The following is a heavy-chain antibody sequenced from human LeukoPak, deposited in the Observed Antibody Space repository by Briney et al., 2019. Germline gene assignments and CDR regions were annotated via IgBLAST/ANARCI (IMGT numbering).Heavy chain of an antibody. Sequence: GGSLRLSCAASGFTFSSYAMNWVRQAPGKGLEWVAVISYDGSNKFYADSVKGRFTISRDNSKNTLYLQMSSLRGEDTAVYYCARDYYYGMDVWGQGTTVTVSS. V-gene: IGHV3-30-3*01. CDR2: ISYDGSNK. CDR1: GFTFSSYA. J-gene: IGHJ6*02. CDR3: ARDYYYGMDV.